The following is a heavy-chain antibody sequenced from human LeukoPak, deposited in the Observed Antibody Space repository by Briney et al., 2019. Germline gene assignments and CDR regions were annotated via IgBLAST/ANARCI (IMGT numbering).Heavy chain of an antibody. Sequence: SETLSLTCAVSGGSISSGDYSGSWIRQPPGKGLEWVGYIYHSGSTYYNPSLKSRVTISVDRSKNQFSLKLSSVTAADAAVYYCASGYYDSSGYYPPEYWGQGTLVTVSS. J-gene: IGHJ4*02. CDR2: IYHSGST. CDR1: GGSISSGDYS. CDR3: ASGYYDSSGYYPPEY. V-gene: IGHV4-30-2*01. D-gene: IGHD3-22*01.